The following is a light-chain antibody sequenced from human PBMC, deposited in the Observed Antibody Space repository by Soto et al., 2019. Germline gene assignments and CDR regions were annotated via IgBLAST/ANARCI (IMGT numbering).Light chain of an antibody. CDR2: GAS. V-gene: IGKV3-20*01. Sequence: EIVLTQSPGTLSLSPGERATLSCRASQSISSSYLAWYQQKPGQAPRLLIYGASTRATGIPDRFSGNGSGTDFTLTISRLEPEDFAVYYCQQFRTFGPGTKVDIK. J-gene: IGKJ3*01. CDR1: QSISSSY. CDR3: QQFRT.